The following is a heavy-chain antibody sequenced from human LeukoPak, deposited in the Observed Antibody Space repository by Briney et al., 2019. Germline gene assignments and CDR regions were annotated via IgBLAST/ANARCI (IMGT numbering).Heavy chain of an antibody. CDR2: ISSSSSSI. Sequence: GGSLRLSCTGSGFMFDDYALTWVRQAPGKGLEWVSYISSSSSSIYYADSVKGRFTISRDNAKNSLYLQMNSLRAEDTAVYYCAGLSLRWSDYWGQGTLVTVSS. CDR3: AGLSLRWSDY. V-gene: IGHV3-48*04. CDR1: GFMFDDYA. D-gene: IGHD4-23*01. J-gene: IGHJ4*02.